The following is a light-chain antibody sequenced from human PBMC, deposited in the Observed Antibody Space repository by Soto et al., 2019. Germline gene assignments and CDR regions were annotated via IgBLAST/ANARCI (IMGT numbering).Light chain of an antibody. CDR2: AAS. Sequence: DIQMTQSPSTLSASIGDRVTITCRASQNINNWIAWYQQKPGKAPKLLIYAASTLQSGVPSRFSGSGSGTEFTLTISSLQPEDFATYYCQQLNSYPRITFGQGTRLEIK. J-gene: IGKJ5*01. CDR3: QQLNSYPRIT. V-gene: IGKV1-9*01. CDR1: QNINNW.